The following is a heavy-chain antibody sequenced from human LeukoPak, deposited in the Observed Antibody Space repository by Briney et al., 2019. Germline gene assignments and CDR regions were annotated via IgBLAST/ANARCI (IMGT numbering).Heavy chain of an antibody. CDR1: GGSISGSSYY. V-gene: IGHV4-39*07. Sequence: SETLSLTCTVSGGSISGSSYYWGWIRQPPGKGLEWIGSIYYSGTTSYNPSLKSRVTISVDTSKNQFSLKLSSVTAADTAVYYCAREDGYNFEDAFDIWGQGTMVTVSS. J-gene: IGHJ3*02. D-gene: IGHD5-24*01. CDR2: IYYSGTT. CDR3: AREDGYNFEDAFDI.